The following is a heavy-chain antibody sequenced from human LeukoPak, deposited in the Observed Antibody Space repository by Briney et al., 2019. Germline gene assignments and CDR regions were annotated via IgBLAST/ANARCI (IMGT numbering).Heavy chain of an antibody. CDR2: IYYSGGT. CDR1: GGSISSYY. Sequence: SETLSLTCTVSGGSISSYYWSWIRQPPGKGLEGIGYIYYSGGTNYNPSLKSRVTISGDTSQNQFSPKLGSVTAADTAVYYCAGGVMVRGVHQGFDYWGQGPLVTVPS. V-gene: IGHV4-59*12. D-gene: IGHD3-10*01. CDR3: AGGVMVRGVHQGFDY. J-gene: IGHJ4*02.